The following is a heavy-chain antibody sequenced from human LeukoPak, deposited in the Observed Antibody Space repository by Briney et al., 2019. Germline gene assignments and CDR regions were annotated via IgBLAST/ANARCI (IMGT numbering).Heavy chain of an antibody. Sequence: SQTLSLTCTVSGDSISSTIYYWSWIRQPAGKGLEWIERMSTSGSTSYNPSLKSRVTISVDTSKNQFSLNLNSVTAADTAVYSCARHQYQLSALDYWGQGTLVTVSS. CDR2: MSTSGST. D-gene: IGHD2-2*01. J-gene: IGHJ4*02. CDR1: GDSISSTIYY. CDR3: ARHQYQLSALDY. V-gene: IGHV4-61*02.